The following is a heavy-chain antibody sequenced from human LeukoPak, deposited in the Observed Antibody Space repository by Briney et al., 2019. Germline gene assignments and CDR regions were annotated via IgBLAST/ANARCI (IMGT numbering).Heavy chain of an antibody. CDR2: IKQDGSEK. CDR3: ASLPADYYYYGMDV. Sequence: QAGGSLRLSCAASGFTFSSYWMSWVRQAPGKGLEWVANIKQDGSEKYYVDSVKGRFTISRDNAKNSLYLQMNSLRAEDTAVYYCASLPADYYYYGMDVWGQGTTVTVSS. V-gene: IGHV3-7*01. CDR1: GFTFSSYW. J-gene: IGHJ6*02.